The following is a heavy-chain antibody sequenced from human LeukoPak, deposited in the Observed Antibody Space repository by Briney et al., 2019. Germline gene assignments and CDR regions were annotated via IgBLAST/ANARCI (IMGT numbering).Heavy chain of an antibody. Sequence: PGGSLRLSCEASGFTFSSYWMSWVRQAPGKGLEWVANIKQDGSEKYYVDSVKGRFTISRDNAKDSLYLQMNSLRAEDTAVYYCARDWGDMTTVTTNPWGQGTLVTVSS. CDR1: GFTFSSYW. D-gene: IGHD4-17*01. CDR3: ARDWGDMTTVTTNP. CDR2: IKQDGSEK. J-gene: IGHJ4*02. V-gene: IGHV3-7*01.